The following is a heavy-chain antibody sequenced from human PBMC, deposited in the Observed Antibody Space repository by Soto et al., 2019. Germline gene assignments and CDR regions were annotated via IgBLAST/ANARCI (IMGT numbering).Heavy chain of an antibody. Sequence: QVQLVQSGAEVKKPGASVKVSCKASGYTFTSFYMHWVRQAPGQGLEWMGIINPSGTTTDYAQKFKGRITMTRDTSTSTYYMDLSSLTSEDTAVYYCAKPQIARHYYYGMEVWGQGTAVTVSS. CDR2: INPSGTTT. CDR3: AKPQIARHYYYGMEV. V-gene: IGHV1-46*01. CDR1: GYTFTSFY. J-gene: IGHJ6*02.